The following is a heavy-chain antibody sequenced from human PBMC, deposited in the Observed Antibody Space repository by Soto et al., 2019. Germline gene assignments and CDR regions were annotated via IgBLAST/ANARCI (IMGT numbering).Heavy chain of an antibody. J-gene: IGHJ6*02. D-gene: IGHD1-26*01. CDR1: GFTFSSYA. Sequence: EVQLLESGGGLVQPGGSLRLSCAASGFTFSSYAMSWVRQAPGKGLEWVSAISGSGGSTYHADSVKGRLTISRDNSKNTLYLQVNSLRAEDTAVYYCAKDLPGGRGGRFYYYYGRDVWGQGTTVTDSS. CDR2: ISGSGGST. V-gene: IGHV3-23*01. CDR3: AKDLPGGRGGRFYYYYGRDV.